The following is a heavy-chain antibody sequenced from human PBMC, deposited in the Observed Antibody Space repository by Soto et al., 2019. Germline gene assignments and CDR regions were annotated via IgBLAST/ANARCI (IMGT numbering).Heavy chain of an antibody. CDR3: ARGRNRGPINDYVWFDP. CDR2: INHSGST. D-gene: IGHD4-17*01. V-gene: IGHV4-34*01. CDR1: GGSFSGYY. Sequence: SETLSLTCAVYGGSFSGYYWSWIRQPPGKGLEWIGEINHSGSTNYNPSLKSRVTISVDTSKNQFSLKLSSVTAADTAVYYCARGRNRGPINDYVWFDPWGQGTLVTVSS. J-gene: IGHJ5*02.